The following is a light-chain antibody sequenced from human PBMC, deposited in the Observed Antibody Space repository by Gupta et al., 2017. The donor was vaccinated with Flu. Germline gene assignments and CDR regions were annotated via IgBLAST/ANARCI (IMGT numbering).Light chain of an antibody. CDR1: QSLVSSDGNTF. V-gene: IGKV2-30*01. J-gene: IGKJ1*01. Sequence: DVVMTQSPLSLPVTLGQPASISCRSSQSLVSSDGNTFLEWYQQRPGQSLRRLIYKVSNRDSAVPDRFSGSGSGTDFTLKIIRVEAEDVGVYYCMQGTHWPWTFGQGTKVEIK. CDR2: KVS. CDR3: MQGTHWPWT.